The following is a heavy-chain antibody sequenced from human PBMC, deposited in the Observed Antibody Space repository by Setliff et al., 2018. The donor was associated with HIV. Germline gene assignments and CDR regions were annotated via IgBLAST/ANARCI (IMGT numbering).Heavy chain of an antibody. CDR2: IYYSGST. Sequence: PSETLSLTCTVPGASISSGTYYWSWIRQPPGKGLEWIGYIYYSGSTNYNPSLKSRVTISVDTSKNQFSLKLSSVTAADTAVYYCARAGGTRHFNMVRGVLEPTYYYHMDVWGKGTTVTVSS. J-gene: IGHJ6*03. V-gene: IGHV4-61*01. CDR1: GASISSGTYY. CDR3: ARAGGTRHFNMVRGVLEPTYYYHMDV. D-gene: IGHD3-10*01.